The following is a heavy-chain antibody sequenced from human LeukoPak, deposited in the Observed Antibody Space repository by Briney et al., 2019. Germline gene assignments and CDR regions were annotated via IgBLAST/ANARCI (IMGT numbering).Heavy chain of an antibody. D-gene: IGHD3-10*01. CDR3: VKDGGYHGSGSSYYFDY. V-gene: IGHV3-64D*06. J-gene: IGHJ4*02. CDR2: ISSNGGST. Sequence: GGSLRLSWSAAEFTFSRYAMHWVRQAPGKGLEYVSAISSNGGSTYYADSVKGRFTISRDNSKNTLYLQMSSLRAEDTAVYYCVKDGGYHGSGSSYYFDYWDQGTLVTVSS. CDR1: EFTFSRYA.